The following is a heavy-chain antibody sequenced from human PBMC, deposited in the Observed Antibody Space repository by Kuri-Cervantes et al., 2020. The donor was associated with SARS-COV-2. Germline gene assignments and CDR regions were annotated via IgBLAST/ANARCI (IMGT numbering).Heavy chain of an antibody. J-gene: IGHJ4*02. Sequence: SETLSLTCAVSGYSISSGYYWGWIRQPPGKGLEWIGSIYHSGSTYYNPSLKSRVTISVDTSKNQFSLKLSSVTAADTAVYYCASRSASLTELYYFDYWGQGTLVTDSS. CDR3: ASRSASLTELYYFDY. V-gene: IGHV4-38-2*01. D-gene: IGHD1-20*01. CDR1: GYSISSGYY. CDR2: IYHSGST.